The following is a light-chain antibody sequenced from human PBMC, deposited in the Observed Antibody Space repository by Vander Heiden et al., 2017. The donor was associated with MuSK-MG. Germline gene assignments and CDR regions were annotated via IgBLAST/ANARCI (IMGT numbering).Light chain of an antibody. CDR3: QQDDSYSRA. Sequence: IQMIQSPSTLSASAGARVTSTCRASRTSRSWLAWYQQKPGKAPKLLIYDASSLESGVPSRFSGSGSGTEFTLTISRLQPDDFAAYYCQQDDSYSRAFGQGTKVXIK. V-gene: IGKV1-5*01. CDR2: DAS. J-gene: IGKJ1*01. CDR1: RTSRSW.